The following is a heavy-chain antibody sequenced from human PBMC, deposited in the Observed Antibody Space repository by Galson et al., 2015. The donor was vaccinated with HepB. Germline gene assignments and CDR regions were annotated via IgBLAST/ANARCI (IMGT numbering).Heavy chain of an antibody. J-gene: IGHJ4*02. CDR3: ARQLAYCVANTCQIFFDY. CDR1: GDSVSSNSAA. CDR2: TYYGSKWYN. V-gene: IGHV6-1*01. Sequence: CAISGDSVSSNSAAWNWIRQSPSRGLEWLGRTYYGSKWYNSYAVSVKSRITINPDTTKNQFSLQLNSVTPEDTAIYYCARQLAYCVANTCQIFFDYWGQGTLVTVSS. D-gene: IGHD2-21*01.